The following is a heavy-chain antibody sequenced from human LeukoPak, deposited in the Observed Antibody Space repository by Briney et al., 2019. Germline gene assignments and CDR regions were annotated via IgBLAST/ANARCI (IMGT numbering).Heavy chain of an antibody. D-gene: IGHD2-15*01. V-gene: IGHV4-59*12. J-gene: IGHJ5*02. Sequence: SETLSLTCTVSGGSINNYYWSWIRQPPGKGLEYIGYIYHSGSTNYNPSLKSRVTISVDTSKNQFSLKLSSVTAADTAVYYCARYCSGGSCYHNWFDPWGQGTLVTVSS. CDR2: IYHSGST. CDR3: ARYCSGGSCYHNWFDP. CDR1: GGSINNYY.